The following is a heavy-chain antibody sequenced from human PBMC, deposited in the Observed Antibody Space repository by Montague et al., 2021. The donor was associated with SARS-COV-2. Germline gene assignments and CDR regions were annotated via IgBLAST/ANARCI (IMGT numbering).Heavy chain of an antibody. Sequence: TLSLTCTVSGGSISSPGYYWIWIRQPAGKGLEWIGRNYTSGTTNYNPSLKSRVTISVDTTKNQFSLKLTSVTAADTAIYYCVTLTLRICSLHQGPIGLPPGTLLQEHLWG. D-gene: IGHD2-21*01. J-gene: IGHJ6*01. CDR2: NYTSGTT. V-gene: IGHV4-61*02. CDR3: VTLTLRICSLHQGPIGLPPGTLLQEHL. CDR1: GGSISSPGYY.